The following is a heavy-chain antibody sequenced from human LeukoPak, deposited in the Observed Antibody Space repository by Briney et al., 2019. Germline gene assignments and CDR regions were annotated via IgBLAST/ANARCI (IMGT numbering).Heavy chain of an antibody. Sequence: PGGSLRLSCAASGXTFGSYWMYWVRQAPGKGLVWVSRIKSDGTITNYADSVKGRFTISRDNAKNTLHLQMSSLSAEDTAVYYCARASDGRFDYWGQGTLVTVSS. D-gene: IGHD5-24*01. V-gene: IGHV3-74*01. CDR1: GXTFGSYW. CDR3: ARASDGRFDY. J-gene: IGHJ4*02. CDR2: IKSDGTIT.